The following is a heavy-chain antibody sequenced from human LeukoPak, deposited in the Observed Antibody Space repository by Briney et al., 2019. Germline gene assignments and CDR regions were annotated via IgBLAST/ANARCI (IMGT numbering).Heavy chain of an antibody. J-gene: IGHJ4*02. Sequence: PGGSLRLSCAASGFTFSSYAMSWVRQAPGKGLEWVSAISGSGGSTYYADSVKGRFTISRDNSKNTLYLQMNSLRAEDTAVYYCAKVIFGVVIGPMDYWGQGTLVTVSS. CDR3: AKVIFGVVIGPMDY. CDR2: ISGSGGST. V-gene: IGHV3-23*01. CDR1: GFTFSSYA. D-gene: IGHD3-3*01.